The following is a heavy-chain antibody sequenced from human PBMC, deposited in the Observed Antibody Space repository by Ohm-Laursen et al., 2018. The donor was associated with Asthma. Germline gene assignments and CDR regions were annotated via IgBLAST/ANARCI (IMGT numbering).Heavy chain of an antibody. Sequence: SLRLSCTASGYTFSRYSIHWVRQAPGKGLEWVASISTASTFIYYADSVRGRFTTSRDNANDLVYLQMHDLRAEDTALYYCARNGAEWELPGREYSVHHWGQGTLVTVSS. D-gene: IGHD1-26*01. J-gene: IGHJ1*01. CDR2: ISTASTFI. CDR3: ARNGAEWELPGREYSVHH. V-gene: IGHV3-21*01. CDR1: GYTFSRYS.